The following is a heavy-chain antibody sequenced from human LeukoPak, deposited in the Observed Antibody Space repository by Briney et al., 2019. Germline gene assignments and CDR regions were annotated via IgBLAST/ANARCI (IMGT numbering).Heavy chain of an antibody. D-gene: IGHD3-10*01. CDR3: AKAGTPGIPFGY. CDR1: GFTFSNSA. Sequence: GGSLRLSCAASGFTFSNSAMSWVRQAPGKGLEWVSTITGGGDATDYAASVKGRFTVSRDNSKNTLYLQMNSLRAEDTAVYYCAKAGTPGIPFGYWGQGTLVTVSS. V-gene: IGHV3-23*01. CDR2: ITGGGDAT. J-gene: IGHJ4*02.